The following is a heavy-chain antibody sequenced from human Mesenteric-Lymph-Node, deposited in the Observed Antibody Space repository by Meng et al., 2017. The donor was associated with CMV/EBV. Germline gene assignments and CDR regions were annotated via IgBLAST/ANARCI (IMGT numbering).Heavy chain of an antibody. CDR1: GYTFTSYD. D-gene: IGHD5-12*01. CDR2: MKPNSGNT. CDR3: ARVGGYEAEFDY. J-gene: IGHJ4*02. Sequence: CKASGYTFTSYDINWVRQATGQGLEWMGWMKPNSGNTDYAQKFQGRVTMTRDTSISIAYMELTSLRSEDTAVYYCARVGGYEAEFDYWGQGTLVTVSS. V-gene: IGHV1-8*01.